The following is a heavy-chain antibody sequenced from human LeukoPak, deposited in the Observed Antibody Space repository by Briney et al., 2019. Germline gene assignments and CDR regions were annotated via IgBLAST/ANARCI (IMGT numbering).Heavy chain of an antibody. Sequence: ASVKVSCKASGYTFTSYGISWVRQAPGQGLEWMGWISAYNGNTNYAQKLQGRVTMTTDTSTSTAYMELRSLRSDDTAVYYCARDKVYSPFENYFDYWGQGTLVTVSS. CDR2: ISAYNGNT. D-gene: IGHD5-18*01. CDR3: ARDKVYSPFENYFDY. J-gene: IGHJ4*02. V-gene: IGHV1-18*01. CDR1: GYTFTSYG.